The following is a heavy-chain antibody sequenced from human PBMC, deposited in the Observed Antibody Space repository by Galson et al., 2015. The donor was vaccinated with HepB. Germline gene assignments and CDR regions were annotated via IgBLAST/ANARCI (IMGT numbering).Heavy chain of an antibody. CDR1: GDSVSSNSAA. CDR2: TYYRSKWYN. Sequence: CAISGDSVSSNSAAWNWIRQSPSRGLEWLGRTYYRSKWYNDYAVSVKSRITINPDTSKNQFSLQLNSVTPEDTAVYYCARGWENSGWYSSYYFDYWGQGTLVTVSS. D-gene: IGHD6-19*01. V-gene: IGHV6-1*01. CDR3: ARGWENSGWYSSYYFDY. J-gene: IGHJ4*02.